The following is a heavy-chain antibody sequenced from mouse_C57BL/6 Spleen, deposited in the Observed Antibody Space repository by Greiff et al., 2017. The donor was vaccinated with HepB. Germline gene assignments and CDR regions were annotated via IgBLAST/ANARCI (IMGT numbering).Heavy chain of an antibody. J-gene: IGHJ1*03. V-gene: IGHV3-6*01. CDR1: GYSITSGYY. Sequence: EVKLMESGPGLVKPSQSLSLTCSVTGYSITSGYYWNWIRQFPGNKLEWMGYISYDGSNNYNPSRKNRISITRDTSKNQFFLKLNSVTTEDTATYYCARGGYDGYFDVWGTGTTVTVSS. CDR2: ISYDGSN. CDR3: ARGGYDGYFDV. D-gene: IGHD2-2*01.